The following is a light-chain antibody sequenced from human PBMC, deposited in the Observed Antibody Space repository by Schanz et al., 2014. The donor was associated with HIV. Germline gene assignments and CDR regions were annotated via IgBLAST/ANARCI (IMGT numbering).Light chain of an antibody. V-gene: IGLV2-8*01. CDR2: EVT. J-gene: IGLJ2*01. CDR1: NSDVGSYNF. Sequence: QSALTQPASVSGSPGQSITISCTGTNSDVGSYNFVSWYQQHPGKAPKLMIYEVTKRPSGVPDRFSGSKSGNTASLTVSGLQAEDEGDYYCSSYAGSNNLVVFGGGTKLTVL. CDR3: SSYAGSNNLVV.